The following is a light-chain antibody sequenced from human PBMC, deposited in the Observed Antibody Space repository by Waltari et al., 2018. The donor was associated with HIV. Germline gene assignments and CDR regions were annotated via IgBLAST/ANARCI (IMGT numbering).Light chain of an antibody. Sequence: IQLTLSPSSLYVPVGDRVTITFRAGQSLSSYLIWDQQKPGKAPKVLIYAASSLQSGVPSRFSGSGSGTESTLTISSLQPEEFATYYCQQSYSTPPTCGGGTKVEIK. CDR2: AAS. CDR1: QSLSSY. V-gene: IGKV1-39*01. J-gene: IGKJ4*01. CDR3: QQSYSTPPT.